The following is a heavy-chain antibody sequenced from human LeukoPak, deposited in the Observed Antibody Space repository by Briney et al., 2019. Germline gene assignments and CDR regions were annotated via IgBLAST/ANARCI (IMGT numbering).Heavy chain of an antibody. CDR3: ASSYYDILTGYYKGGRGLDY. V-gene: IGHV4-34*01. D-gene: IGHD3-9*01. CDR2: INHSGST. J-gene: IGHJ4*02. CDR1: GGSFSGYY. Sequence: PSETLSLTCAVYGGSFSGYYWSWIRQPPGKGLEWIGEINHSGSTNYNPSLKSRVTISVDTSKNQFSLKLSSVTAADTAVYYCASSYYDILTGYYKGGRGLDYWGQGTLVTVSS.